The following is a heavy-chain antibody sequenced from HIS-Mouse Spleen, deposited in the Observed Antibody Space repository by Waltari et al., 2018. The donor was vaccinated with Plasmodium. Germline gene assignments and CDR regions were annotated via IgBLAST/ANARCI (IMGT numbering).Heavy chain of an antibody. V-gene: IGHV1-2*02. Sequence: QVQLVQSGAEVKKPGASVNVSCKASGYTFTCSYIHWVRQAPAQGLEWMGWINPNSGGTNYAQKFQGRVTMTRDTSISTAYMELSRLRSDDTAVYYCARVLGYKAAAGTFVEYFQHWGQGTLVTVSS. CDR2: INPNSGGT. CDR3: ARVLGYKAAAGTFVEYFQH. CDR1: GYTFTCSY. D-gene: IGHD6-13*01. J-gene: IGHJ1*01.